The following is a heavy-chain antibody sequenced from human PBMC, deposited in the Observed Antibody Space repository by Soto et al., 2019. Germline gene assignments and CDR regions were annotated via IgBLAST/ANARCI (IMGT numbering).Heavy chain of an antibody. CDR2: ISSSDDSI. J-gene: IGHJ4*02. V-gene: IGHV3-23*01. Sequence: GGSLRLSCAASGFTFSSYSMNWVRQAPGKGLEWVSSISSSDDSIYYADSVRGRFTITRDNSKNTLLLQMNSLRDEDTAIYYCANEHFDWLLTSYYFDYWGQGTLVTVSS. CDR3: ANEHFDWLLTSYYFDY. D-gene: IGHD3-9*01. CDR1: GFTFSSYS.